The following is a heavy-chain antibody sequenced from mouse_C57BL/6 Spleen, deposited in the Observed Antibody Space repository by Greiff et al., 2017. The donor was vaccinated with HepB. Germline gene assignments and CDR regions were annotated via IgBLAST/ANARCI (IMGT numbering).Heavy chain of an antibody. CDR3: ARGNWEYYFDY. Sequence: QVQLQQPGAELVKPGASVKLSCKASGYTFTSYWMHWVKQRPGQGLEWIGMIDPNSGSTNYNEKFKSKATLTVDKSSSTAYMQLSSLTSEDSADYDCARGNWEYYFDYWGQGTTLTVSS. D-gene: IGHD4-1*01. CDR2: IDPNSGST. J-gene: IGHJ2*01. CDR1: GYTFTSYW. V-gene: IGHV1-64*01.